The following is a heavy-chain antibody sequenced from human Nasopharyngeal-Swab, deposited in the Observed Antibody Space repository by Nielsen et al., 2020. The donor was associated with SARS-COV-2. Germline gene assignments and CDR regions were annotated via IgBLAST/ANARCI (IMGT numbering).Heavy chain of an antibody. CDR3: ARACSSTSCYQTTGRYFQH. J-gene: IGHJ1*01. CDR2: IIPIFGTA. D-gene: IGHD2-2*01. V-gene: IGHV1-69*13. CDR1: GGTFSSYA. Sequence: SVKVSCKASGGTFSSYAISWVRQAPGQGLEWMGGIIPIFGTANYAQKFQGRVTIPADESPSTAYMELSSLRSEDTAVYYCARACSSTSCYQTTGRYFQHWGQGTLVTVSS.